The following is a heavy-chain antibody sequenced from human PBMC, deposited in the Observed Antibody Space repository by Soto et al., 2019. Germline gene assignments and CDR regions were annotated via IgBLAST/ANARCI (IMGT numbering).Heavy chain of an antibody. Sequence: QVQLVQSGAEVKKPGSSVKVSCKASGGTFSSYAISWVRQAPGQGLEWMGGIIPIFGTANYAQQFQGRVTITADEXXSXAXXELSSLRSEDTAVYYCARDPTPGELRLGYYYGMDVWGQGTTVTVSS. CDR3: ARDPTPGELRLGYYYGMDV. CDR2: IIPIFGTA. J-gene: IGHJ6*02. CDR1: GGTFSSYA. V-gene: IGHV1-69*12. D-gene: IGHD1-26*01.